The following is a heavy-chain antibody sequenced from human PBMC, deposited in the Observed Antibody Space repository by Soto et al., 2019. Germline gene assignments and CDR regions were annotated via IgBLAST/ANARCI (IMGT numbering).Heavy chain of an antibody. Sequence: ASVKVSCKASGYTFTSYGSSWVRQAPGQGLEWMGWISAYNGNTNYAQKLQGRVTMTTDTSTSTAYMELRSLRSDDTAVYYCARVEDYDILTGYYRPWGQGTLVTVSS. J-gene: IGHJ5*02. CDR3: ARVEDYDILTGYYRP. CDR1: GYTFTSYG. V-gene: IGHV1-18*01. D-gene: IGHD3-9*01. CDR2: ISAYNGNT.